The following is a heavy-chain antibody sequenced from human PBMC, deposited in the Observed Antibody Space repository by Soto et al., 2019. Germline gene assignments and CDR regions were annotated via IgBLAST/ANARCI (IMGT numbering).Heavy chain of an antibody. CDR2: IYPGDSDT. J-gene: IGHJ4*02. CDR1: GYSFTSYW. D-gene: IGHD3-9*01. CDR3: ARHGASYDILTGYPRY. V-gene: IGHV5-51*01. Sequence: PGESLKISCKGSGYSFTSYWIGWVRQMPGKGLEWMGIIYPGDSDTRYSPSFQGQVTISADKSISTAYLQWSSLKASDTAMYYCARHGASYDILTGYPRYWGQGTLVTVSS.